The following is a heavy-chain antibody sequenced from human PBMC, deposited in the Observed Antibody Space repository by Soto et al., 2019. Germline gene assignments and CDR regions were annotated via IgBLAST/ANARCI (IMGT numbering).Heavy chain of an antibody. CDR2: ISYDGSNK. CDR3: ASDGIVGPRNYGMDV. D-gene: IGHD2-15*01. J-gene: IGHJ6*02. V-gene: IGHV3-30-3*01. CDR1: GFTFRSYA. Sequence: RLSCAASGFTFRSYAMHWVRQAPGKGLEWVAVISYDGSNKYYADSVKGRFTISRDNSKNTLYLQMNSLRAEDTAVHYCASDGIVGPRNYGMDVWAQGTTVNVSS.